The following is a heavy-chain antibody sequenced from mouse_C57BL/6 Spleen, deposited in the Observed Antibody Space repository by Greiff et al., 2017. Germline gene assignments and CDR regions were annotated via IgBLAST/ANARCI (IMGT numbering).Heavy chain of an antibody. D-gene: IGHD1-1*01. CDR1: GYTFTDYN. V-gene: IGHV1-18*01. CDR2: INPNNGGT. CDR3: ARIVGSYYGSSYGYFDV. Sequence: VQLQQSGPELVKPGASVKIPCKASGYTFTDYNMDWVKQSHGKSLEWIGDINPNNGGTIYNQKFKGKATLTVDKSSSTAYMELRSLTSEDTAVYYCARIVGSYYGSSYGYFDVWGTGTTVTVSS. J-gene: IGHJ1*03.